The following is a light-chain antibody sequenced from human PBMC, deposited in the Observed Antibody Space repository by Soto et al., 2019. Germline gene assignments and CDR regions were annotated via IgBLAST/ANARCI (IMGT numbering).Light chain of an antibody. CDR3: QNYNSAPNT. CDR1: RDISSP. CDR2: AAS. V-gene: IGKV1-27*01. J-gene: IGKJ2*01. Sequence: DVQMTQSPSSLSASVGDRVTITCRASRDISSPLAWYQQKPWKVPKLLIYAASTLHAGVQSRFSGSGSGTFFTITINIMQPEDVATYYCQNYNSAPNTFGRGTRLEIK.